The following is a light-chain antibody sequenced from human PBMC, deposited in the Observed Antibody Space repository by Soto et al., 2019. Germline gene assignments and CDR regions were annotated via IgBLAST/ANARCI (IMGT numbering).Light chain of an antibody. Sequence: QSVLTQPASVSGSPGQSITISCTGTSSDVGGFNYVSWYQQHPGKAPKLLIFDVYSRPSGVPDRFSGSKSGNTASLTVSGLQADDEADYYCSSYAGSNRVFGTGTKVTV. J-gene: IGLJ1*01. CDR1: SSDVGGFNY. CDR2: DVY. V-gene: IGLV2-8*01. CDR3: SSYAGSNRV.